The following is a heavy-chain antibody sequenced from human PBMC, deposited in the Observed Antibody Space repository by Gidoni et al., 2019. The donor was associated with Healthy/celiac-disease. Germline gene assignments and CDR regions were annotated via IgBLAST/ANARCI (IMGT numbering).Heavy chain of an antibody. CDR3: ARRQPHDYTPWGFYYGMDV. V-gene: IGHV3-48*03. CDR2: ISSSGSTI. D-gene: IGHD4-4*01. J-gene: IGHJ6*02. Sequence: EVQLVESGGGLVQPGGSLRLSCAASGFTFSSYEMNWVRQAPGKGLEWVSYISSSGSTIYYADSVKGRFTISRDNAKNSLYLQMNSLRAEDTAVYYCARRQPHDYTPWGFYYGMDVWGQGTTVTVSS. CDR1: GFTFSSYE.